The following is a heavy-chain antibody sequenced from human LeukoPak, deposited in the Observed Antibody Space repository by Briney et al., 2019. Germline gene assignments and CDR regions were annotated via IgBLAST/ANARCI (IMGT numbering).Heavy chain of an antibody. V-gene: IGHV3-33*01. CDR1: GFIFSNYG. D-gene: IGHD2-21*02. J-gene: IGHJ4*02. CDR3: ARDPLFNSDCPTDLDY. Sequence: GSLRLSYAASGFIFSNYGMQWVRQAPGKGLEWVAAIWYDGAKKYYADSVKGRFTISRDNSKNTLYLQMNSLRVGDTAMYYCARDPLFNSDCPTDLDYWGQGTQVTVSS. CDR2: IWYDGAKK.